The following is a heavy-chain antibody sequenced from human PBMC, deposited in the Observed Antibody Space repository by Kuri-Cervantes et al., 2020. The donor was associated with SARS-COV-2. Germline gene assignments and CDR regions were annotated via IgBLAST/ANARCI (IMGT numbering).Heavy chain of an antibody. Sequence: ASVKVSCKASGYTFTSYGISWVRQAPGQGLEWMGWISAYNGNTNYAQKLQGRVTMTTDTSTSTAYMELRSLRSDDTAVYYCARGLDSGSYLSPWGADYWGQGTLVTRLL. CDR2: ISAYNGNT. CDR1: GYTFTSYG. D-gene: IGHD1-26*01. V-gene: IGHV1-18*01. CDR3: ARGLDSGSYLSPWGADY. J-gene: IGHJ4*02.